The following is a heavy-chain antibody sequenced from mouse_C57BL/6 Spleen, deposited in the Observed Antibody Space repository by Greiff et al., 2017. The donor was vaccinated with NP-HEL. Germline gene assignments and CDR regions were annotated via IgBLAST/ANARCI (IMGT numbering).Heavy chain of an antibody. CDR3: ARNNDGSADC. CDR2: INPSSGYT. J-gene: IGHJ2*01. D-gene: IGHD1-1*01. CDR1: GYTFTSYT. Sequence: QVQLQQSGAELARPGASVKMSCKASGYTFTSYTMHWVKQRPGQGLEWIGYINPSSGYTKYNQKFKDKATLTADKSSSTAYMQLSSLTSEDSAVYYCARNNDGSADCWGKGTTLTVSS. V-gene: IGHV1-4*01.